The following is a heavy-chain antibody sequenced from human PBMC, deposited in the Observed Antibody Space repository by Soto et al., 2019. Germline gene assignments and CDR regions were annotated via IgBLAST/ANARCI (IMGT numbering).Heavy chain of an antibody. D-gene: IGHD3-22*01. CDR3: ARXGGGALYYYDSSGYFNY. CDR1: GGTFSSCA. CDR2: IIPIFGTA. J-gene: IGHJ4*02. V-gene: IGHV1-69*13. Sequence: GASVKVSCKASGGTFSSCAISWVRQAPGQGLEWMGGIIPIFGTANYAQKFQGRVTITADESTSTAYMELSNLRSEDTAVYYCARXGGGALYYYDSSGYFNYWGQGTLVTVSS.